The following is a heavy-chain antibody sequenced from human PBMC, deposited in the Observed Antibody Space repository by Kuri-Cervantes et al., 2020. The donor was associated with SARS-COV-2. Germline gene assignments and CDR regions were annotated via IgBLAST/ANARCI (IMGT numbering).Heavy chain of an antibody. CDR1: GFTFSSYW. CDR2: IKQDGSEK. V-gene: IGHV3-7*01. Sequence: GESLKISCAASGFTFSSYWMSWVRQAPGKGLEWVANIKQDGSEKYYVDSVKGRFTISRDNSKNTLYLQMNSLRAEDTAVYYCATSKRDYDYYGMDVWGQGTTVTVSS. CDR3: ATSKRDYDYYGMDV. D-gene: IGHD4/OR15-4a*01. J-gene: IGHJ6*02.